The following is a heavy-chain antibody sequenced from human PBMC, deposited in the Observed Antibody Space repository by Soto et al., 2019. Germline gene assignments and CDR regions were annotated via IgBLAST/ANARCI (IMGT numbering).Heavy chain of an antibody. V-gene: IGHV3-23*01. CDR2: ISGSGGST. CDR3: AKALDFWSGRPPYYYYGMDV. Sequence: PGGSLRLSCAASGFTFSSYAMSWVRQAPGKGLEWVSAISGSGGSTYYADSVKGRFTISRDNSKNTLYLQMNSLRAEDTAVYYCAKALDFWSGRPPYYYYGMDVWGQGTTVTVSS. D-gene: IGHD3-3*01. CDR1: GFTFSSYA. J-gene: IGHJ6*02.